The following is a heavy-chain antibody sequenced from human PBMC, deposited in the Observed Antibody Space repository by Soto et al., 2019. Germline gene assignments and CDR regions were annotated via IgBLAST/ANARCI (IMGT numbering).Heavy chain of an antibody. V-gene: IGHV3-23*01. CDR2: ISGRGSST. CDR3: SKERVYLSSSAYFDY. D-gene: IGHD6-6*01. J-gene: IGHJ4*02. CDR1: GFTCSSYA. Sequence: EVQLLESGGGLVQPGVSLRLSCAASGFTCSSYAMSWVRQAPVKGLACVSAISGRGSSTYYADSGKGRFTIYRDNSKNTLYLQMNSLRAEDTAVYYFSKERVYLSSSAYFDYWGQGTLVTVSS.